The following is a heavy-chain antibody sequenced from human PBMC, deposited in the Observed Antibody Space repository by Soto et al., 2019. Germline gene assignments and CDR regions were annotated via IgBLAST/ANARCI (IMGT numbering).Heavy chain of an antibody. CDR3: ARDPGYCSNTSCLYYYYGMDV. CDR1: GFTFSSFS. CDR2: IAYDGSNK. Sequence: GGSLRLSCAASGFTFSSFSMHWVRQAPNKGLEWVACIAYDGSNKDYADYVKGRFTISTDNTKNTLYLQINSLRAEDTAVYYCARDPGYCSNTSCLYYYYGMDVWGQGTTVTVSS. V-gene: IGHV3-30-3*01. D-gene: IGHD2-2*03. J-gene: IGHJ6*02.